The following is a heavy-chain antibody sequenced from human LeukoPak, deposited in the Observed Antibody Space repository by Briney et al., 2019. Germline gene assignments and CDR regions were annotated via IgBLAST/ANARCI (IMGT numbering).Heavy chain of an antibody. CDR1: GGSISSYY. Sequence: SETLSLTCTVSGGSISSYYWSWIRQPPGKGLEWIGYIYYSGSTNYNPSLKSRVTISVDTSKNQFSLKLSSVTAADTAVYYCAGAAVVAATPDWFDPWGQGTLVTVSS. D-gene: IGHD2-15*01. V-gene: IGHV4-59*08. J-gene: IGHJ5*02. CDR3: AGAAVVAATPDWFDP. CDR2: IYYSGST.